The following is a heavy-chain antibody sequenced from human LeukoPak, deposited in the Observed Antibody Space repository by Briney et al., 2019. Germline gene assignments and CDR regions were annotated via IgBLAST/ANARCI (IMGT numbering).Heavy chain of an antibody. CDR1: GFTFSSYA. D-gene: IGHD3-9*01. CDR2: ISYDGSNK. V-gene: IGHV3-30-3*01. CDR3: ARVGRYFDWLLAHFDY. J-gene: IGHJ4*02. Sequence: PGGSLRLSCAASGFTFSSYAMHWVRQAPGKGLEWVAVISYDGSNKYYADSVKGRFTISRDNSKNTLYLKMNSLRAEDTAVYYCARVGRYFDWLLAHFDYWGQGTLVTVSS.